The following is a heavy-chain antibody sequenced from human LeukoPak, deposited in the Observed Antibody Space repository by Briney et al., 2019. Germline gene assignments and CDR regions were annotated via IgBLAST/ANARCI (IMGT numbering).Heavy chain of an antibody. D-gene: IGHD6-19*01. CDR3: ARNRPPRARIAVAGTGAFDI. V-gene: IGHV4-38-2*02. CDR2: IYHSGST. CDR1: GYSISSGYY. J-gene: IGHJ3*02. Sequence: SETLSLTCTVSGYSISSGYYWGRIRQPPGKGLEWIGSIYHSGSTYYNPSLKSRVTISVDTSKNQFSLKLSSVTAADTAVYYCARNRPPRARIAVAGTGAFDIWGQGTMVTVSS.